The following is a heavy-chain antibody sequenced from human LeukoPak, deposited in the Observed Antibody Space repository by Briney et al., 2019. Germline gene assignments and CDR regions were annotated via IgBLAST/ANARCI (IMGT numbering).Heavy chain of an antibody. CDR2: ISSSGGST. J-gene: IGHJ4*02. D-gene: IGHD4-17*01. CDR1: GFTFSSYA. CDR3: AKDPTMTTVTTFSNY. Sequence: GGSLRLSFAASGFTFSSYAMSWVRQAPGKGLEWVSAISSSGGSTYYADSVKGRFTISRDNSKNTLYLQMNSLRAEDTAVYYCAKDPTMTTVTTFSNYWGQGTLVTVSS. V-gene: IGHV3-23*01.